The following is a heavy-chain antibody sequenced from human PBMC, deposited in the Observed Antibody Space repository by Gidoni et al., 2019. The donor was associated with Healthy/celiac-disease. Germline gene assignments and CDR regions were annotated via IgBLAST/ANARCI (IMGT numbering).Heavy chain of an antibody. D-gene: IGHD2-2*01. J-gene: IGHJ4*02. V-gene: IGHV2-5*02. CDR3: AHSRVVVVPAAEVDYFDY. Sequence: QLTLKQSGPTLAKPTPPLTLTCTFSGFSLRTSGVGVGWIRHPPGTALEWLALIYWDDDKRYSPSPKSRLTITKDTSKNQVVLTMTNMDPVDTATYYCAHSRVVVVPAAEVDYFDYWGQGTLVTVSS. CDR2: IYWDDDK. CDR1: GFSLRTSGVG.